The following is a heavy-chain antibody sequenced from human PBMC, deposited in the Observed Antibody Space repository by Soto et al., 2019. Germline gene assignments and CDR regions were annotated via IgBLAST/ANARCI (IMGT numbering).Heavy chain of an antibody. Sequence: SGPTLVNPTQTLTLTCTFSGFSLSTSGMCVSWIRQPPGKALEWLALIDWDDDKYYSTSLKTRLTISKDTSKNQVVLTMTNMDPVDTATYYCARSEVYHHYYYYGMDVWGQGTTVTVS. CDR2: IDWDDDK. J-gene: IGHJ6*02. D-gene: IGHD1-20*01. CDR1: GFSLSTSGMC. CDR3: ARSEVYHHYYYYGMDV. V-gene: IGHV2-70*01.